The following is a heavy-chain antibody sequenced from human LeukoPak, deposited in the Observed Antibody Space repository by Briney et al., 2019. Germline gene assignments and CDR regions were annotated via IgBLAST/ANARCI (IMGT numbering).Heavy chain of an antibody. J-gene: IGHJ3*02. CDR2: IYWDDDK. CDR1: GFLLSTSGVG. CDR3: ARITSSGYAFDI. Sequence: SGPTLVNPRQTLTLTCSSSGFLLSTSGVGVGWIRQPPGKALEWLALIYWDDDKRYSPSLKSRLTITKDTSKNQVVLTMTNMDPVDTATYYCARITSSGYAFDIWGQGTMVTVSS. D-gene: IGHD3-22*01. V-gene: IGHV2-5*02.